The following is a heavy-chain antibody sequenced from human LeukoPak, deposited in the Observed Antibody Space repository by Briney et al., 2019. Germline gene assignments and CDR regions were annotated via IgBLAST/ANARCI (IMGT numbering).Heavy chain of an antibody. Sequence: GGSLRLSCAASGFTVSSNYMSWVRQAPGKGLEWVSVIYSGGSTYYADSVKGRFTISRDNAKNSLYLQMNSLRAEDTAVYYCARDYGSGSYSYFDYWGQGTLVTVSS. J-gene: IGHJ4*02. V-gene: IGHV3-66*01. CDR2: IYSGGST. D-gene: IGHD3-10*01. CDR1: GFTVSSNY. CDR3: ARDYGSGSYSYFDY.